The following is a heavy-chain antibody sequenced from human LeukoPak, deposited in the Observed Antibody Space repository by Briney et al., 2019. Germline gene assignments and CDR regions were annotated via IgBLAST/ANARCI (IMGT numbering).Heavy chain of an antibody. J-gene: IGHJ4*02. CDR2: INPSGGST. CDR3: ARDSHLEFAHFQGADY. V-gene: IGHV1-46*01. CDR1: GYTFTSYY. D-gene: IGHD3-3*02. Sequence: ASVKVSCKASGYTFTSYYMHWVRQAPGQGLEWMGVINPSGGSTSYAQKFQGRVTMTRDTSTSTVYMELSSLRSEDTAVYYCARDSHLEFAHFQGADYWGQGTLVTVSS.